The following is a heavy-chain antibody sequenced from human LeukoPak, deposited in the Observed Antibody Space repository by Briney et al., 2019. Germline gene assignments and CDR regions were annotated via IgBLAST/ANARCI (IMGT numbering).Heavy chain of an antibody. D-gene: IGHD1-26*01. CDR3: ARTLSRWDPFDY. Sequence: PSQTLSLTCTISGGSISSYFWSWIRQPPGKGLEWIGYIYYTGSINYNPSLKSRVIISLDTPKNQFSLKLSSVTAADTAVYYCARTLSRWDPFDYWGQGTLVTVSS. V-gene: IGHV4-59*01. CDR1: GGSISSYF. CDR2: IYYTGSI. J-gene: IGHJ4*02.